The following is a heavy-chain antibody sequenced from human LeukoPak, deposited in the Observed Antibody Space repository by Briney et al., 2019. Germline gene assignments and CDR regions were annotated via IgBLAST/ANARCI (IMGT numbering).Heavy chain of an antibody. D-gene: IGHD6-13*01. CDR1: GFTFSSYA. CDR2: ISCDGSNK. V-gene: IGHV3-30*04. J-gene: IGHJ4*02. CDR3: ARAGTYRQIDY. Sequence: PGRSLRLSCAASGFTFSSYAMHWVRQAPGKGLEWVAVISCDGSNKYYADSVKGRFTISRDNSKNTLYLQMNSLRAEDTAVYYCARAGTYRQIDYWGQGTLVTVSS.